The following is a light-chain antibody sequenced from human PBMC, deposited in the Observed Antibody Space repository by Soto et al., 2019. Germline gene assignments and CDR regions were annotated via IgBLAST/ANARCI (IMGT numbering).Light chain of an antibody. Sequence: EIVLTQSPGTLSLSPGERATLSCRASQSVSSRLAWYQQKPGQAPRLLISGASSRATGIPDRFSGSGSGTDFTLTISRLEPEDFALYYCQQYVSSLFTVGPGTKVDSK. J-gene: IGKJ3*01. CDR3: QQYVSSLFT. CDR2: GAS. CDR1: QSVSSR. V-gene: IGKV3-20*01.